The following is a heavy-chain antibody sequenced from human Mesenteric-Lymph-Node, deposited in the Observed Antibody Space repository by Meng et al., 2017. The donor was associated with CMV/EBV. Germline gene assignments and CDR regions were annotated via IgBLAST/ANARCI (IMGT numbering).Heavy chain of an antibody. Sequence: GGSLRLSCAAPGFIVSNNYMSWVRQAPGKGLEWVSVIYGGGSTYYADSVKGRFTISRDNPKNTVYLQMNSLRAEDTAVYYCARVEQQLVLGKTREDYYYGMDVWGQGTTVTVSS. V-gene: IGHV3-53*01. J-gene: IGHJ6*02. D-gene: IGHD6-13*01. CDR3: ARVEQQLVLGKTREDYYYGMDV. CDR1: GFIVSNNY. CDR2: IYGGGST.